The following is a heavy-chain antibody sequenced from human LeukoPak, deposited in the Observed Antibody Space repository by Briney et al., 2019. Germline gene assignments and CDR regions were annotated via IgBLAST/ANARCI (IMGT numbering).Heavy chain of an antibody. Sequence: SETLSLTCAVYGGSFSGYYWSWIRQPPGKGLEWIGEINHSGSTNYNPSLKSRVTISVDTSKNQFSLKLSSVTAADTAVYYCARESLDPRPPLPDWYFDLWGRGTLVTVSS. CDR3: ARESLDPRPPLPDWYFDL. D-gene: IGHD1-1*01. J-gene: IGHJ2*01. CDR2: INHSGST. V-gene: IGHV4-34*01. CDR1: GGSFSGYY.